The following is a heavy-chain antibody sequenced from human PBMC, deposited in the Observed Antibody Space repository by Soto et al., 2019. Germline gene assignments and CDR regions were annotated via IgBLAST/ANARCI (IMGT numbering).Heavy chain of an antibody. CDR2: IYSGGST. CDR3: ARARSYDDFGSGGPTLYYYYGMDV. D-gene: IGHD3-3*01. V-gene: IGHV3-53*01. Sequence: GGSLRLSCAASGFTVSSNYMSWVRQAPGKGLEWVSVIYSGGSTYYADSVKGRLTISRDNSKNTLYLQMNSLRAEDTAVYYCARARSYDDFGSGGPTLYYYYGMDVWGQGTTVTVS. CDR1: GFTVSSNY. J-gene: IGHJ6*02.